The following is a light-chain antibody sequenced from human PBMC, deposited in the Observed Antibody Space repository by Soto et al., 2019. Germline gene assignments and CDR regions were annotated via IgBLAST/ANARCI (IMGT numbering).Light chain of an antibody. Sequence: QSELTQPPSVSGAPGQRVTISCTGSSSNIGAGYDVHWYQQLPGTAPKLLIYGNSNRPSGVPDRFSGSKSGTSASLAITGLQAEDEADYYCQSYDSSLSVYVFGPGTKVPVL. CDR1: SSNIGAGYD. V-gene: IGLV1-40*01. CDR3: QSYDSSLSVYV. J-gene: IGLJ1*01. CDR2: GNS.